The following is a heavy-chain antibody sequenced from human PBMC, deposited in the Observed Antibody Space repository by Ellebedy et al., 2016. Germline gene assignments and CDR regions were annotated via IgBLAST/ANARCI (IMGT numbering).Heavy chain of an antibody. J-gene: IGHJ6*02. V-gene: IGHV4-30-4*01. CDR2: IYYSGST. Sequence: SETLSLTCTVSGGSISSGDYYWSWIRQPPGKGLEWIGYIYYSGSTYYNPSLKSRVTISVDTSKNQFSLKLSSVTAADTAVYYCASVVVVAAKYYYGMDVWGQGTTVTVSS. CDR3: ASVVVVAAKYYYGMDV. CDR1: GGSISSGDYY. D-gene: IGHD2-15*01.